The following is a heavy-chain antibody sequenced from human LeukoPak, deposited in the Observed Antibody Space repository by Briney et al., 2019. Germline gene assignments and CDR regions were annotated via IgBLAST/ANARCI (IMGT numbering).Heavy chain of an antibody. CDR2: IHTGGTI. J-gene: IGHJ3*02. CDR1: GFTVSNNY. Sequence: PGGSLRLSCAASGFTVSNNYMSWVRQAPGKGLEWVSVIHTGGTIYYADSVKGRFTISRDNSKNSLYLQMNSLRAEDTAVYYCARDRSIAARRGAFDIWGQGTMVTVSS. CDR3: ARDRSIAARRGAFDI. D-gene: IGHD6-6*01. V-gene: IGHV3-53*01.